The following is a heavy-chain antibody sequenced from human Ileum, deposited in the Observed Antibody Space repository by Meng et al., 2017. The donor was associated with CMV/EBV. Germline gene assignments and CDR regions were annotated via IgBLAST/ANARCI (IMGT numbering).Heavy chain of an antibody. V-gene: IGHV3-7*03. Sequence: GGSLRLSCGKISGFTFSRSWMNWVRQAPGKGLEWVAKIKQGASEKSYVDSVKGRFTISRDNAKSSVYLQMNSLRDEDTALYYCARGGYGIYVMDVRGQGTTVTVSS. CDR3: ARGGYGIYVMDV. J-gene: IGHJ6*02. CDR2: IKQGASEK. CDR1: GFTFSRSW. D-gene: IGHD2-15*01.